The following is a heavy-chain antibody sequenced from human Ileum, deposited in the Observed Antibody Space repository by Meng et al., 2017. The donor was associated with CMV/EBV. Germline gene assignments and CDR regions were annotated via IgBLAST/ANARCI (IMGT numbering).Heavy chain of an antibody. J-gene: IGHJ5*01. V-gene: IGHV4-34*01. CDR2: INHSGST. D-gene: IGHD3-3*01. CDR3: ARGYYDFWSGYPEWFDS. CDR1: GGSFSGYY. Sequence: SETLSLTCAVSGGSFSGYYWSWIRQPPGKGLEWIGEINHSGSTNYNPSLKSRVTISVDTSKNQFSLKLSSVTSADTAVYYCARGYYDFWSGYPEWFDSWGQGTLVTVSS.